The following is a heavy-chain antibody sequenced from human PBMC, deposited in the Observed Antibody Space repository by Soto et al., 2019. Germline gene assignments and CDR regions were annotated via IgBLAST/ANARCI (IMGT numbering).Heavy chain of an antibody. CDR2: IGDNGVST. J-gene: IGHJ6*02. CDR3: ATGGPHINLYGIDV. V-gene: IGHV3-23*01. Sequence: EVQLLESGGGLVQPGRSLRLSCAASGFSFSTYAMSWVRQAPGKGLEWVSGIGDNGVSTYYADSVKGRCTISRDNSKNTRYLQVNSLRAENTAVYYCATGGPHINLYGIDVWCQGTTVTVSS. CDR1: GFSFSTYA. D-gene: IGHD3-16*01.